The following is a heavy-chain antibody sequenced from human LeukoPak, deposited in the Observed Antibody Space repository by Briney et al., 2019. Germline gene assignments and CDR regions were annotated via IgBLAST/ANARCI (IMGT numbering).Heavy chain of an antibody. CDR1: GFTFSSYS. Sequence: GGSLRLSCAASGFTFSSYSMNWVRQAPGKGLEWVSSISSSSSYIYYADSVKGRFTISRDNAKNSLYLQMNSLRAEDTAVYYCARDGVPAAIGNASDIWGQGTMVTVSS. CDR3: ARDGVPAAIGNASDI. J-gene: IGHJ3*02. V-gene: IGHV3-21*01. CDR2: ISSSSSYI. D-gene: IGHD2-2*01.